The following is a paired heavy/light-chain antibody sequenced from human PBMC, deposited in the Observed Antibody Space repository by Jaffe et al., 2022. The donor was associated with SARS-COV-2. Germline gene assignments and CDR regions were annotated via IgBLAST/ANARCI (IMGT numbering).Heavy chain of an antibody. D-gene: IGHD6-6*01. V-gene: IGHV3-21*06. CDR3: ARDRGGEHSSSSNAFEI. CDR1: GFTFSIYS. J-gene: IGHJ3*02. CDR2: INSDSSVK. Sequence: EVQLVESGGGLVKPGESLTLSCAASGFTFSIYSMNWVRQAPGKGLEWVSAINSDSSVKLYADTVKGRFTISRDNAKNSLYLQMNSLRAEDTAVYYCARDRGGEHSSSSNAFEIWGQGTVVTVSS.
Light chain of an antibody. CDR1: QSISNF. Sequence: DIQMTQSPSSLSASVRDRVTITCRASQSISNFLNWYQQKPGKAPKLLIYGTSSLQSGVPSRFSGSGSGTDFTLTISSLQPEDFATYYCQQTYSAPYTFGQGTNVEIK. CDR2: GTS. J-gene: IGKJ2*01. CDR3: QQTYSAPYT. V-gene: IGKV1-39*01.